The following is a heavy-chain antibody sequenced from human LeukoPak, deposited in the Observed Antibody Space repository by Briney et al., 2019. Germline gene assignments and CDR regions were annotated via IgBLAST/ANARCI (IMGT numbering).Heavy chain of an antibody. V-gene: IGHV3-23*01. J-gene: IGHJ6*02. D-gene: IGHD2-2*01. Sequence: GGSLRLSCAASGFTFSSYAMSWVRQAPGKGLEWVSAISGSGGSTYYADSVKGRFTISRDNSKNTPYLQMNSLRAEDTAVYYCAKTGYCSSTSCYYYYYYGMDVWGQGTTVTVSS. CDR1: GFTFSSYA. CDR3: AKTGYCSSTSCYYYYYYGMDV. CDR2: ISGSGGST.